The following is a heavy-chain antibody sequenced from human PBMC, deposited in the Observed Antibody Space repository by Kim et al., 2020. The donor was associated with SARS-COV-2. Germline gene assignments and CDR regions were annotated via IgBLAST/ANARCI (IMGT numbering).Heavy chain of an antibody. CDR3: AREGLSSSWSYNWFDP. CDR2: ISAYNGNT. D-gene: IGHD6-13*01. Sequence: ASVKVSCKASGYTFTSYGISWVRQAPGQGLEWMGWISAYNGNTNYAQKLQGRVTMTTDTSTSTAYMELRSLRYDDTAVYYCAREGLSSSWSYNWFDPWGQGTLVTVSS. J-gene: IGHJ5*02. V-gene: IGHV1-18*01. CDR1: GYTFTSYG.